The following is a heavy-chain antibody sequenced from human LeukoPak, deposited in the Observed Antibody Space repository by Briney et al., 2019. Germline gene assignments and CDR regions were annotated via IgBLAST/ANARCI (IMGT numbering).Heavy chain of an antibody. D-gene: IGHD3-22*01. J-gene: IGHJ4*02. Sequence: GGSLRLSCAASGFTFSSYGMHWVRQAPGKGLEWVAVIWYDGSNKYYADSVKGRFTISRDNSKNTLYLQMNSLRAEDTAVYYCAKLHYYDSSGLVNCWGQGTLVTVSS. V-gene: IGHV3-33*06. CDR1: GFTFSSYG. CDR2: IWYDGSNK. CDR3: AKLHYYDSSGLVNC.